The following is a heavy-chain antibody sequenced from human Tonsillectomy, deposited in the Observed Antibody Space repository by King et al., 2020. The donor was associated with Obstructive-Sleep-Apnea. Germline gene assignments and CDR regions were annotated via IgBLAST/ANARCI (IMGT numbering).Heavy chain of an antibody. CDR1: GFTFSSYW. V-gene: IGHV3-74*01. CDR3: ARDHRSIAARNFDY. J-gene: IGHJ4*02. CDR2: INSDGSST. D-gene: IGHD6-6*01. Sequence: VQLVESGGGLVQPGGSLRLSCAAAGFTFSSYWMHWVRQAPGKGLVWVSRINSDGSSTSYADSVKGRFTISRDNAKNTLYLQMNSLRAEDTAVYYCARDHRSIAARNFDYWGQGTLVTVSS.